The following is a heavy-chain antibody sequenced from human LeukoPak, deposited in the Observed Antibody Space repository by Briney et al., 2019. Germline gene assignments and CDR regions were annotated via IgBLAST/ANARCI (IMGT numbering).Heavy chain of an antibody. Sequence: PGGSLRLSCAASGFTFSSYWMHWVRQAPGKGLVWVSRINTDGSSTSYADSVKGRFTISKDNAKNTLYLQMNSLRAEDTAVYYCARRRPPRIAARVGGGFDPWGQGTLVTVSS. V-gene: IGHV3-74*01. CDR3: ARRRPPRIAARVGGGFDP. CDR2: INTDGSST. CDR1: GFTFSSYW. D-gene: IGHD6-6*01. J-gene: IGHJ5*02.